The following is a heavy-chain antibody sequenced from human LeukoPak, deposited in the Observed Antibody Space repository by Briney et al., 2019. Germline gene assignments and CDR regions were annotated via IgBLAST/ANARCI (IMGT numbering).Heavy chain of an antibody. Sequence: PSQTLSLTCSVSGVSLSSGGYYWSWIRQLPGKVLEWIGYVNYSGSTSYNPSLKSRVTISVDTSGNQFSLKLSSVTAADSAVYYCARRGIYWIDYWGQGTLVTVSS. CDR1: GVSLSSGGYY. CDR3: ARRGIYWIDY. V-gene: IGHV4-31*03. D-gene: IGHD3-16*01. CDR2: VNYSGST. J-gene: IGHJ4*02.